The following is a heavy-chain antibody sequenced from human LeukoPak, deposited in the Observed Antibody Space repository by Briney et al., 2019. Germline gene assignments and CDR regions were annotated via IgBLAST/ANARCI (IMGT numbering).Heavy chain of an antibody. Sequence: SETLSLTCAVYGGSFSGYYWSWIRQPPGKGLEWIGEINHSGSTNYNPSLKSRVTISVDTSKNQFSLKLSSVTAADTAVYYCARDRKVESAAANWFDPWGQGTLVTVSS. J-gene: IGHJ5*02. D-gene: IGHD6-13*01. CDR3: ARDRKVESAAANWFDP. CDR2: INHSGST. CDR1: GGSFSGYY. V-gene: IGHV4-34*01.